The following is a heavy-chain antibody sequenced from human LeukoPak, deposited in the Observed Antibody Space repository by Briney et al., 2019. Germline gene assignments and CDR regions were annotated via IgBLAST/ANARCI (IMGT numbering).Heavy chain of an antibody. D-gene: IGHD6-13*01. CDR1: GGTFSSYA. CDR3: ARGQQRLVYYFDY. Sequence: SVKVSCKASGGTFSSYAISWVRQAPGQGLEWMGGIIPIFGTANYAQKFQGRVTITADESTSTAYMELSRLRSEDTAVYYCARGQQRLVYYFDYWGQGTLVTVSS. V-gene: IGHV1-69*13. CDR2: IIPIFGTA. J-gene: IGHJ4*02.